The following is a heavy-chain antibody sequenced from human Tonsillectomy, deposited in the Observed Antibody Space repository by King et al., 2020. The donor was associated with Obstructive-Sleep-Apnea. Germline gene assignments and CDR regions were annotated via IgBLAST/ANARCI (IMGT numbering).Heavy chain of an antibody. Sequence: QLVQSGTEVKKPGESLRISCKGSGDTFTSYWISWVRQMPGKGLEWMGRIDPSDSNTIYSPSFQGHVTITVDKSISTAYLQWSSLKASDTAMYYCARHVWEGGSGSWGQGTLVTVSS. CDR2: IDPSDSNT. V-gene: IGHV5-10-1*03. D-gene: IGHD3-10*01. CDR3: ARHVWEGGSGS. CDR1: GDTFTSYW. J-gene: IGHJ4*02.